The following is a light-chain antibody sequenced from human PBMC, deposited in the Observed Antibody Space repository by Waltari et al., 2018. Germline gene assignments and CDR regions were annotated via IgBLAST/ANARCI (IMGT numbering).Light chain of an antibody. Sequence: QLVLTQSPSASASLGASVKLTCTLRSGHSSNVLAWPHQQPEKGPRYLMKVNSDGSHSKGDEIPDRFSGSSSGTERYLTISSLQSEDEADYYCQTGGHGTWVFGGGTKLTVL. CDR1: SGHSSNV. J-gene: IGLJ3*02. CDR3: QTGGHGTWV. V-gene: IGLV4-69*01. CDR2: VNSDGSH.